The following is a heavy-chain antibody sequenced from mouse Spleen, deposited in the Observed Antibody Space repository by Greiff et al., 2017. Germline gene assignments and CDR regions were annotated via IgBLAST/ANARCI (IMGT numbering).Heavy chain of an antibody. CDR2: IYPRSGDT. CDR1: GYTFTSYG. J-gene: IGHJ3*01. Sequence: VQLQESGAELARPGASVKLSCKASGYTFTSYGISWVKQRTGQGLEWIGEIYPRSGDTYYNEKFKGKATLTADKSSSTAYMELRSLTSEDTAVYFCATGYPVAAYWGQGTPVTVSA. V-gene: IGHV1-81*01. CDR3: ATGYPVAAY. D-gene: IGHD2-14*01.